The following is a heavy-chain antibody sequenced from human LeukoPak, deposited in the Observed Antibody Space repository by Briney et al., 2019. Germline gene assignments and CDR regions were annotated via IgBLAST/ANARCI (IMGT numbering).Heavy chain of an antibody. CDR1: GFTFSSYW. CDR2: ISSDGSTT. J-gene: IGHJ4*02. Sequence: AGGSLRLSCAASGFTFSSYWMHWVRQAPGKGLVWVSRISSDGSTTNYADSVKGRFTISRDNAKNTLYLQLDSLRADDTAIYYCARDRPIAYWGQGTLVTVSS. CDR3: ARDRPIAY. V-gene: IGHV3-74*01.